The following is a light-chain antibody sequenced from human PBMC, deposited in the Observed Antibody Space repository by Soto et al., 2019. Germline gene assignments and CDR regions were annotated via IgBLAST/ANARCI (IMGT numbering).Light chain of an antibody. Sequence: QSALTQPRSVSGSPGQSVTISCTGTSSDVGGYNYVSWYQQHPGKAPKLMIYDVIKRPSGVPDRFSGSKSGNTASLTISGLQGEDEADYYCCSYAGSYSVVFGGGTKLTVL. CDR1: SSDVGGYNY. J-gene: IGLJ2*01. CDR2: DVI. CDR3: CSYAGSYSVV. V-gene: IGLV2-11*01.